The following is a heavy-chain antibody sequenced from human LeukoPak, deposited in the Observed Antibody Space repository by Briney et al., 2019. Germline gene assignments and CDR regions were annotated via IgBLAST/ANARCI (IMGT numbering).Heavy chain of an antibody. Sequence: RGGSLRLSCAASGFTFSSYAMHRVRQAPGKGLEWVAVISYDGSNKYYADSVKGRFTISRDNSKNTLYLQMNSLRAEDTAVYYCARDRYDILTGYYSYGMDVWGQGTTVTVSS. V-gene: IGHV3-30*04. CDR3: ARDRYDILTGYYSYGMDV. J-gene: IGHJ6*02. CDR1: GFTFSSYA. CDR2: ISYDGSNK. D-gene: IGHD3-9*01.